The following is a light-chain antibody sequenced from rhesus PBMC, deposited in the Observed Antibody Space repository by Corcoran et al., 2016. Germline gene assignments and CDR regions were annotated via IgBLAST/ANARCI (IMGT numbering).Light chain of an antibody. CDR1: QSVGSY. Sequence: EIVLTQSPATLALSPGERATLSCRASQSVGSYLAWYQQKPGQAPRLLIYGASRRATGIQDRFSGRGCGTDCTLPINSLEPEDVGVYYCQQESNWMYSFGQGTKVEIK. CDR2: GAS. J-gene: IGKJ2*01. CDR3: QQESNWMYS. V-gene: IGKV3-24*04.